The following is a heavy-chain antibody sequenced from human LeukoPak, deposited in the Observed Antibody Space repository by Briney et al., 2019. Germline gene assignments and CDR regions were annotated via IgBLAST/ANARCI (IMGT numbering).Heavy chain of an antibody. V-gene: IGHV3-48*01. CDR2: ISSSSTTI. J-gene: IGHJ4*02. CDR3: ATQPRRERWLQSYFDY. Sequence: TGGSLRLSCAASGFTFSSYSMNWVRQAPGKGLEWVSYISSSSTTIYYADSVKGRFTISRDNAKNSLYLQMNSLRAEDTAVYYCATQPRRERWLQSYFDYWGQGTLVTVSS. D-gene: IGHD5-24*01. CDR1: GFTFSSYS.